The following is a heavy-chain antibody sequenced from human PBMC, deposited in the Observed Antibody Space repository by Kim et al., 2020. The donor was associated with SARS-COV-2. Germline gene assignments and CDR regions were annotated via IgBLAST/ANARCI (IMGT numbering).Heavy chain of an antibody. CDR1: GFTFSSYS. J-gene: IGHJ6*02. CDR2: ISSSSSYI. CDR3: ARDVRLWFGENYYYGMDV. Sequence: GGSLRLSCAASGFTFSSYSMNWVRQAPGKGLEWVSSISSSSSYIYYADSVKGRFTISRDNAKNSLYLQMNSLRAEDTAVYYCARDVRLWFGENYYYGMDVWGQGTTVTVSS. D-gene: IGHD3-10*01. V-gene: IGHV3-21*01.